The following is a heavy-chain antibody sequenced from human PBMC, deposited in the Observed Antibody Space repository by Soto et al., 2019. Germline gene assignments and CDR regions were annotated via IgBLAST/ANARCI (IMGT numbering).Heavy chain of an antibody. CDR1: GFTFSSYS. V-gene: IGHV3-48*01. D-gene: IGHD6-13*01. CDR3: ARAKTPPGIAAAELYYYMDV. J-gene: IGHJ6*03. CDR2: ISSSSSTI. Sequence: GGSLRLSCAASGFTFSSYSMNWVRQAPGKGLEWVSYISSSSSTIYYADSVKGRFTISRDNAKNSLYLQMNSLRAEDTAVYYCARAKTPPGIAAAELYYYMDVWGKGTTVTVSS.